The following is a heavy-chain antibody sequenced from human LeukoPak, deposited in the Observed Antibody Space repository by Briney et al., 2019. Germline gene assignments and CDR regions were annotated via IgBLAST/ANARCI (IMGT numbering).Heavy chain of an antibody. Sequence: GGSLRLSCAASGFTFSSYAMHWVRQAPGKGLEWVAVISYDVSNKYYADSVKGRFTISRDNSKNTLYLQMNSLRAEDTAVYYCARSLRQWLGSVTTSFDYWGQGTLVTVSS. CDR2: ISYDVSNK. CDR3: ARSLRQWLGSVTTSFDY. V-gene: IGHV3-30*04. D-gene: IGHD6-19*01. CDR1: GFTFSSYA. J-gene: IGHJ4*02.